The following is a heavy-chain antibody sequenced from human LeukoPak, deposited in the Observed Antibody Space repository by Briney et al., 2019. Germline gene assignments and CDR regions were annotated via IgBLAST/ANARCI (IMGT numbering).Heavy chain of an antibody. D-gene: IGHD2-21*02. V-gene: IGHV3-23*01. Sequence: GGSLRLSCAVSGFTINNYAMGWVREAPGKRLECVSVISGSGGETRYADSVKGRFTISRDNSKNTLYLQMNNLRAEDTAVYYCAHTYCGGDCYSFASWGQGTQVTVSS. CDR1: GFTINNYA. J-gene: IGHJ4*02. CDR2: ISGSGGET. CDR3: AHTYCGGDCYSFAS.